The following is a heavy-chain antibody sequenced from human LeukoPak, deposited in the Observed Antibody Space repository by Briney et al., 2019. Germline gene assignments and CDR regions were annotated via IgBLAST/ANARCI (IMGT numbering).Heavy chain of an antibody. CDR2: ISYDGSNK. V-gene: IGHV3-30-3*01. Sequence: PGGSLRLSCAASGFTFSSYAMHWVRQAPGKGLEWVAVISYDGSNKYYADSVKGRFTISRDNSKNTLYLQMNSLRAEDTAVYYCARDVGASSSDYWGQGTLVTVSS. J-gene: IGHJ4*02. CDR3: ARDVGASSSDY. D-gene: IGHD1-26*01. CDR1: GFTFSSYA.